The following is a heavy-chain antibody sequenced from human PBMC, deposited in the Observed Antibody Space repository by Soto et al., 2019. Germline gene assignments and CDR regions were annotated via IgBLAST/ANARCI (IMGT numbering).Heavy chain of an antibody. Sequence: SGPTLVNPTQTLTLTCTFSGFSLSTSGVGVGWIRQPPGKALEWLALIYWDDDKRYSPSLKSRLTITKDTSKNQVVLTMTNMGPVDTATYYCAHSGGSSSGIYYYYYGMDVWGQGTTVTVSS. CDR2: IYWDDDK. V-gene: IGHV2-5*02. D-gene: IGHD6-6*01. CDR3: AHSGGSSSGIYYYYYGMDV. J-gene: IGHJ6*02. CDR1: GFSLSTSGVG.